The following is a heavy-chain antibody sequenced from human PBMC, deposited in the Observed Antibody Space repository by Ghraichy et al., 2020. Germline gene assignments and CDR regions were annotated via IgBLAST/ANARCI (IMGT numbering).Heavy chain of an antibody. V-gene: IGHV4-59*01. Sequence: SETLSLTCTVSGDSISNYYWSWIRQPPGKGLEWIGCIYYSGSTKYNPSLQSRVTISVDTSKNQFSLQLSSVTAADTAVYYCARGGTSSAIPGDYYYYGMDVWAQGTTVTVSS. D-gene: IGHD2-2*01. CDR2: IYYSGST. CDR1: GDSISNYY. J-gene: IGHJ6*02. CDR3: ARGGTSSAIPGDYYYYGMDV.